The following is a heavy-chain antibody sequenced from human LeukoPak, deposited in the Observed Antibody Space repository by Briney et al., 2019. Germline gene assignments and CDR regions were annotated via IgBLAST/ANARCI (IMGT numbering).Heavy chain of an antibody. CDR3: ARLSLGYYGSGKVNP. CDR1: GGSFSGYY. J-gene: IGHJ5*02. Sequence: SETLSLTCAVYGGSFSGYYWSWIRQPPGKGLEWIGEINHSGSTNYNPSLKSRVTISVDTSKNQFSLKLSSVTAADTAVYYCARLSLGYYGSGKVNPWGQGTLVTVSS. V-gene: IGHV4-34*01. D-gene: IGHD3-10*01. CDR2: INHSGST.